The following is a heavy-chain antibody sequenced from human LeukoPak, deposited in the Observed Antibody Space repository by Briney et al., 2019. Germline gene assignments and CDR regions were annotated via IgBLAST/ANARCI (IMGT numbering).Heavy chain of an antibody. CDR3: AKPLPPYSSSWYDRGAFDY. D-gene: IGHD6-13*01. CDR1: GFTFDDYA. V-gene: IGHV3-9*01. CDR2: ISWNSGSI. J-gene: IGHJ4*02. Sequence: HPGRSLRLSCAASGFTFDDYAMHWVRQAPGKGLEWVSGISWNSGSIGYADSVKGRFTISRDNAKNSLYLQMNSLRAEDTALYYCAKPLPPYSSSWYDRGAFDYWGQGTLVTVSS.